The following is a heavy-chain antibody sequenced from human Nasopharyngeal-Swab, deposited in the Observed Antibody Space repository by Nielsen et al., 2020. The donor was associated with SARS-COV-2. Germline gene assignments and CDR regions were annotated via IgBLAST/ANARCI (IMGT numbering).Heavy chain of an antibody. CDR2: IYYSGST. CDR1: GGSISSYY. D-gene: IGHD3-16*01. CDR3: ARAMITFGGVTHFDY. Sequence: GSLRLSCTVSGGSISSYYWSWIRQPLGKGLEWIGYIYYSGSTNYNPSLKSRVTISVDTSKNQFSLKLSSVTAADTAVYYCARAMITFGGVTHFDYWGQGTLVTVSS. V-gene: IGHV4-59*13. J-gene: IGHJ4*02.